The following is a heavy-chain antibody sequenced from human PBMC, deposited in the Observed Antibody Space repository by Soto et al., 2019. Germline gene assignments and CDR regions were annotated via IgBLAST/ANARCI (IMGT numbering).Heavy chain of an antibody. Sequence: QVQLVQSGAELKKPGSSVKVSCKASGDTFSFYTINWVRQAPGLGLEWMGRVNPILSMSSYAQKFQGRVTMTADTSTRTAYMELRSLRSEDTAFYYCATSYGSGYRAFDYWGQGALVTVSS. V-gene: IGHV1-69*02. D-gene: IGHD3-10*01. CDR1: GDTFSFYT. J-gene: IGHJ4*02. CDR3: ATSYGSGYRAFDY. CDR2: VNPILSMS.